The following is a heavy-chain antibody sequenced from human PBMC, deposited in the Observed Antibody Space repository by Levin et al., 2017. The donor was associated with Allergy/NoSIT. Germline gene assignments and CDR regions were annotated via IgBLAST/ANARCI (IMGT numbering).Heavy chain of an antibody. D-gene: IGHD4-17*01. J-gene: IGHJ4*02. Sequence: QTLSLTCTFSGFSLSTSGVGVGWIRQPPGKALEWLALIYWDDDKRYSPSLKSRLTITKDTSKNQVVLTMTNMDPVDTATYYCARTVGDYGDYLGHFDYWGQGTLVTVSS. CDR3: ARTVGDYGDYLGHFDY. CDR1: GFSLSTSGVG. CDR2: IYWDDDK. V-gene: IGHV2-5*02.